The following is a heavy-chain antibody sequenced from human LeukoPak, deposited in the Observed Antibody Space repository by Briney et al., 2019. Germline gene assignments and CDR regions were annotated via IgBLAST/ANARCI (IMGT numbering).Heavy chain of an antibody. J-gene: IGHJ6*03. D-gene: IGHD3-16*01. CDR1: GGSINRCY. CDR2: IYYSGST. V-gene: IGHV4-59*01. CDR3: ARSYDYYYYYMDV. Sequence: SETLSLTCTVSGGSINRCYWSWIRQPPGKGLEWIGYIYYSGSTNYSPSLKSRVTISVDTSKNQFSLKLSSVTAADTAVYYCARSYDYYYYYMDVWGKGTTVTVSS.